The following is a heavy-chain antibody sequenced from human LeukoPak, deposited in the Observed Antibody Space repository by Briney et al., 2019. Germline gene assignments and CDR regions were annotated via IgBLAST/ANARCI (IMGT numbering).Heavy chain of an antibody. V-gene: IGHV3-11*04. D-gene: IGHD3-10*01. CDR2: ISSSGSPI. Sequence: PGGSLRLSCAASGFTFSDYYMSWIRQAPGKGLEWVSYISSSGSPIFYADSMKGRFTISRDNAKNSLYLQMNSLRAEDTAVYYCGRVTPGLGELLGDYGAQEPLVPVSS. CDR1: GFTFSDYY. J-gene: IGHJ4*02. CDR3: GRVTPGLGELLGDY.